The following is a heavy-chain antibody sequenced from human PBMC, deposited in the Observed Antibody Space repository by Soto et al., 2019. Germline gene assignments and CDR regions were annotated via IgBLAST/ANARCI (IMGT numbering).Heavy chain of an antibody. CDR3: AKWGARHDFWSGYYRENFDY. CDR1: GFTFSSYA. CDR2: ISGSGGST. D-gene: IGHD3-3*01. Sequence: PGESLKISCAASGFTFSSYAMSWVRQAPGKGLEWVSAISGSGGSTYYADSVKGRFTISRDNSKNTLYLQMNSLRAEDTAVYYCAKWGARHDFWSGYYRENFDYWGQGTLVTVSS. V-gene: IGHV3-23*01. J-gene: IGHJ4*02.